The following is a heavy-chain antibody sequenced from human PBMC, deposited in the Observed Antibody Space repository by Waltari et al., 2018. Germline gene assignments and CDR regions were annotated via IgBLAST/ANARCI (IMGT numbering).Heavy chain of an antibody. CDR3: ARDQSGSPAAY. J-gene: IGHJ4*02. D-gene: IGHD2-15*01. CDR2: INPNSGGT. V-gene: IGHV1-2*02. Sequence: QVQLVQSGAEVKKPGSSVKVSCKASGGTFSSYAISWVRQAPGQGLEWMGWINPNSGGTNYAQKFQGRVTMTRDTSISTAYMELSRLRSDDTAVYYCARDQSGSPAAYWGQGTLVTISS. CDR1: GGTFSSYA.